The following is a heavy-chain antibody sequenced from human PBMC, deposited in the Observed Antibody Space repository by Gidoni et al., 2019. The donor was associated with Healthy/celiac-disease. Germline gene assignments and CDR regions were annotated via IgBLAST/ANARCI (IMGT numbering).Heavy chain of an antibody. CDR1: GYSFTRYW. CDR2: IYPGDSDT. V-gene: IGHV5-51*01. D-gene: IGHD3-22*01. J-gene: IGHJ4*02. Sequence: DVQLLQAGAEVTHPGQSLEISSMYSGYSFTRYWIGWVRQLPGTGLEWMGIIYPGDSDTRYSPSFQGPVTISADKSIRTAYLQWSSLKASDTAMYYCARQADYYDSSYYWGQGTLVTVSS. CDR3: ARQADYYDSSYY.